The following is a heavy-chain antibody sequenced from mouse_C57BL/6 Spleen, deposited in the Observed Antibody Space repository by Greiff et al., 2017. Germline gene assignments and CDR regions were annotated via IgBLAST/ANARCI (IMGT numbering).Heavy chain of an antibody. CDR2: INPNNGGT. CDR3: ATGDYDGYYELDY. Sequence: EVQRVESGPELVKPGASVKISCKASGYTFTDYYMNWVKQSHGKSLEWIGDINPNNGGTSYNQKFKGKATLTVDKSSSTAYMELRSLTSEDSAVYYCATGDYDGYYELDYWGQGTTLTVSS. V-gene: IGHV1-26*01. D-gene: IGHD2-3*01. CDR1: GYTFTDYY. J-gene: IGHJ2*01.